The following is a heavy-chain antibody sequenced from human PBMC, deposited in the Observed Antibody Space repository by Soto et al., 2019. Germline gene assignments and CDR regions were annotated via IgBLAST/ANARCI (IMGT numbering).Heavy chain of an antibody. J-gene: IGHJ6*02. CDR3: ARDFGARDYYDSSGYYYYYYGMDV. D-gene: IGHD3-22*01. Sequence: SETLSLTCTVSGGSISSGDYYWSWIRQPPGKGLEWIGYIYYSGSTYYNPSLKSRVTISVDTSKNQFSLKLSSVTAADTAVYYCARDFGARDYYDSSGYYYYYYGMDVWGQGTPVTVYS. CDR1: GGSISSGDYY. V-gene: IGHV4-30-4*01. CDR2: IYYSGST.